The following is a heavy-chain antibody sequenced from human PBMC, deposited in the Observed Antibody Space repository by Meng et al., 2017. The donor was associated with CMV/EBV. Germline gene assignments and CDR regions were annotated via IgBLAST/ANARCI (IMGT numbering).Heavy chain of an antibody. CDR2: INHSGST. CDR3: ARELFNMSDY. CDR1: GGSFSGYY. J-gene: IGHJ4*02. V-gene: IGHV4-34*01. Sequence: SETLSLTCAVYGGSFSGYYWSWIRQPPGKGLEWIGEINHSGSTNYNPSLKSRVTISVDTSKNQFSLKLSSVTAADTAVYYCARELFNMSDYWGQGTPVTVSS.